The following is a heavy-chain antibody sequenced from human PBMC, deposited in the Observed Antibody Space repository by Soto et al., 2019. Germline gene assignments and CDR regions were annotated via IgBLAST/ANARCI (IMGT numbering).Heavy chain of an antibody. Sequence: ASVKVSCKASGYTFTTNVITWVRQAPGQGLEWMGWMNPNSGNTGYAQKFQGRVTMTRNTSIRTAYIDLSSLSSDDTAVYYCARVMLGGHSDYWGQGTLVTSPQ. CDR3: ARVMLGGHSDY. CDR1: GYTFTTNV. D-gene: IGHD2-15*01. J-gene: IGHJ4*02. CDR2: MNPNSGNT. V-gene: IGHV1-8*01.